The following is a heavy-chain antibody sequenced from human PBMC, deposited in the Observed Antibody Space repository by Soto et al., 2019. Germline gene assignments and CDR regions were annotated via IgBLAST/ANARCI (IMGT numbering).Heavy chain of an antibody. CDR1: GYSFTSYW. CDR2: IDPSDSYT. D-gene: IGHD6-13*01. Sequence: PGESLKISCKGSGYSFTSYWISWVRQMPGKGLEWMGRIDPSDSYTNYSPSFQGHVTISADKSISTAYLQWSSLKASDTAMYYCARPRRGSSYPYCMDVWGQGTTVTVS. J-gene: IGHJ6*02. CDR3: ARPRRGSSYPYCMDV. V-gene: IGHV5-10-1*01.